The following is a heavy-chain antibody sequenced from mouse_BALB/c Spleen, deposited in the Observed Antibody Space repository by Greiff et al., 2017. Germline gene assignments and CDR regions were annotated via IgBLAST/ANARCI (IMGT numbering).Heavy chain of an antibody. Sequence: EVKLEESGGGLVKPGGSLKLSCAASGFTFSSYTMSWVRQTPEKRLEWVATISSGGSYTYYPDSVKGRFTISRDNAKNTLYLQMSSLKSEDTAMYYCTRDLGYFDVWGAGTTVTVSS. CDR2: ISSGGSYT. J-gene: IGHJ1*01. V-gene: IGHV5-6-4*01. CDR1: GFTFSSYT. CDR3: TRDLGYFDV.